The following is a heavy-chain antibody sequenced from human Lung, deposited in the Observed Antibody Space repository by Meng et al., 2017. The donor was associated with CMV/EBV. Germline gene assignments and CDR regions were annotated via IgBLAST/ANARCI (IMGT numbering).Heavy chain of an antibody. CDR2: IDWDDDK. CDR3: ARTNGDDFGGGYYDF. D-gene: IGHD3-10*01. CDR1: GFSLSTSGMR. V-gene: IGHV2-70D*14. Sequence: SGXXLVXPTETLTLTCTFSGFSLSTSGMRVSWIRQSPGQAPEWLARIDWDDDKFYSPSLKTRLTLSRDTSKNQVVLTMTNVDPVDTATYYCARTNGDDFGGGYYDFWXQGTAVTVSS. J-gene: IGHJ4*02.